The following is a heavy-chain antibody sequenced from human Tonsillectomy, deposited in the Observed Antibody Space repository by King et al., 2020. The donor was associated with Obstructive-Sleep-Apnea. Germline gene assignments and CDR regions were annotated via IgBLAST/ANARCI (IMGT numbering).Heavy chain of an antibody. CDR1: GYSFSTYW. CDR3: ARGYDRTYFDY. V-gene: IGHV5-51*01. D-gene: IGHD5-12*01. J-gene: IGHJ4*02. CDR2: IYPGDSDT. Sequence: VQLVESGAEVKKSGESLRISCKGSGYSFSTYWIGWVRQMPGKGLEWMGIIYPGDSDTRYSPSFQGQVTISADKSISSAYLQWSSLKASDTAMYYCARGYDRTYFDYWGQGTLVTVSS.